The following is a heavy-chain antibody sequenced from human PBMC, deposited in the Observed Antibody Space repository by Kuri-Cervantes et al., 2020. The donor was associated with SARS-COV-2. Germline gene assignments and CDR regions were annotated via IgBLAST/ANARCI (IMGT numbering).Heavy chain of an antibody. CDR3: ARDVAGDLDY. Sequence: GESLKISCAASGFTFSGHWIHWVRQAPGKGLEWVAVIWYDGSNKYYADSVKGRFTISRDNSKNTLYLQMDSLRAEDTAVYYCARDVAGDLDYWGQGTLVTVSS. V-gene: IGHV3-33*08. CDR2: IWYDGSNK. CDR1: GFTFSGHW. J-gene: IGHJ4*01. D-gene: IGHD6-19*01.